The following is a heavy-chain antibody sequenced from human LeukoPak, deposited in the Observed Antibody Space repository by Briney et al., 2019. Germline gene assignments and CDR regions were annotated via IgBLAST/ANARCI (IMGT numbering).Heavy chain of an antibody. CDR3: AREQLAVGATSFDY. CDR1: GYTFTSYG. J-gene: IGHJ4*02. CDR2: ISAYNGNT. Sequence: ASVKVSCKASGYTFTSYGISWVRQAPGQGLEGMGWISAYNGNTNYAQKLQGRVTMTTDTSTSTASMELRSLRSDDTAVYYCAREQLAVGATSFDYWGQGTLVTVSS. V-gene: IGHV1-18*01. D-gene: IGHD1-26*01.